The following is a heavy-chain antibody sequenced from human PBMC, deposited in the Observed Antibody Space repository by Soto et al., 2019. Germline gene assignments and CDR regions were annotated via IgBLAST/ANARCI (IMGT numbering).Heavy chain of an antibody. CDR1: GYTFTSYG. Sequence: ASVKVSCKASGYTFTSYGISWVRQVPGQGLEWMGWISAYNGNTNYAXXXXXXXXXXXXXSXXTAYMELRSLRSDDTAVYYCAGSSSSGTFDYWGQGTLVTVSS. CDR2: ISAYNGNT. CDR3: AGSSSSGTFDY. J-gene: IGHJ4*02. V-gene: IGHV1-18*01. D-gene: IGHD6-6*01.